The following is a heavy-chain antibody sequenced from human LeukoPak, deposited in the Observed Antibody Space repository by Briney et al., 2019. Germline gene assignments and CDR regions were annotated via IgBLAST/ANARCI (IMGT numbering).Heavy chain of an antibody. CDR1: GYSISSGYY. CDR3: ARLGPQKWGLDYFDY. D-gene: IGHD2-21*01. J-gene: IGHJ4*02. CDR2: IYHSGST. V-gene: IGHV4-38-2*02. Sequence: ASETLSLTCTVSGYSISSGYYWGWIRQPPGKGLEWIGSIYHSGSTYYNPSLKSRVTISVDTSKNQFSLKLSSVTAADTAVYYCARLGPQKWGLDYFDYWGQGTLVTVSS.